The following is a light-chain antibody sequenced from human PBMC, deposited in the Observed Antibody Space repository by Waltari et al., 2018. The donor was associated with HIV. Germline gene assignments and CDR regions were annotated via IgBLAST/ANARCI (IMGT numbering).Light chain of an antibody. CDR3: GTWDSSLSASVV. CDR2: DNN. CDR1: SSNIGNNY. V-gene: IGLV1-51*01. J-gene: IGLJ2*01. Sequence: QSVLTQPPSVSAAPGQKVTISCSGSSSNIGNNYVSWYQQLPGTAPKLLIYDNNKRPSGIPDRFSGSKSVTSATLGITGLQTGDEADYYCGTWDSSLSASVVFGGGTKLTVL.